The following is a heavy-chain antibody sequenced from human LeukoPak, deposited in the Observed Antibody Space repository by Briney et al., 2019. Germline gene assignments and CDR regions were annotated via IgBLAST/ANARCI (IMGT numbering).Heavy chain of an antibody. CDR3: ARDCSSTSCSLAGFDP. CDR1: GYTFTSYG. Sequence: ASVKVSCKAPGYTFTSYGISWVRQAPGQGLEWMGWISAYNGNTNYAQKLQGRVTMTTDTSTSTAYMELRSLRSDDTAVYYCARDCSSTSCSLAGFDPWGQGTLVTVSS. D-gene: IGHD2-2*01. CDR2: ISAYNGNT. J-gene: IGHJ5*02. V-gene: IGHV1-18*01.